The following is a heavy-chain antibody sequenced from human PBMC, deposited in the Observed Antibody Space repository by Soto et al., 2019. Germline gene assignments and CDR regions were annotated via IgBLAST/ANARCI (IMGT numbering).Heavy chain of an antibody. CDR1: GFTFSTYW. CDR2: INSDGSST. J-gene: IGHJ3*01. CDR3: ARDLPCGGDCYPPDAFDV. D-gene: IGHD2-21*01. Sequence: GGSLRLCCAASGFTFSTYWMHWVRQAPGKGLVWVSRINSDGSSTSYADSVKGRFTISRDNAKNTLYLQMNSLRAEDTAIYYCARDLPCGGDCYPPDAFDVWGPGTMVTVS. V-gene: IGHV3-74*01.